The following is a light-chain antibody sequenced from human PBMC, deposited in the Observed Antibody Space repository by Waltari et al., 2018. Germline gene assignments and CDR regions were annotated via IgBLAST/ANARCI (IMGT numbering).Light chain of an antibody. Sequence: EVVMTQSPATLSVSPGERVSLSCRASQSAKTSLAWYQQTPGQAPRLLIYRASTRAAGVPDRFSGSGSGTEFTLTISRLQSEDSAIYYCQQYNIWPWTFGPGTNVDIK. CDR2: RAS. J-gene: IGKJ1*01. CDR3: QQYNIWPWT. CDR1: QSAKTS. V-gene: IGKV3D-15*01.